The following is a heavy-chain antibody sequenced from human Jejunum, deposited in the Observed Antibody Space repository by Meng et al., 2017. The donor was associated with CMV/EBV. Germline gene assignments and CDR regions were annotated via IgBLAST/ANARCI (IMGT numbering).Heavy chain of an antibody. Sequence: FTFSSYGMHWVRQAPGKGLEWVAFIRYDGSNKYYADSVKGRFTISRDNSKNTLYLQMNSLRAEDTAVYYCAKDRIPGYSSSWYFFYWGQGTLVTVS. CDR2: IRYDGSNK. V-gene: IGHV3-30*02. J-gene: IGHJ4*02. CDR1: FTFSSYG. CDR3: AKDRIPGYSSSWYFFY. D-gene: IGHD6-13*01.